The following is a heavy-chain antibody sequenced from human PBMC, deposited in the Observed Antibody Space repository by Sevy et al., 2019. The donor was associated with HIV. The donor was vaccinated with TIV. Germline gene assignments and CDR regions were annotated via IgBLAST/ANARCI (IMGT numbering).Heavy chain of an antibody. CDR1: GFNIRNYA. CDR3: LGVWSSTNCRFAY. Sequence: GGSLRLSCSASGFNIRNYAMHWVRQAPGKGLEWVAVMSYDDITKSYADSVKGRFTISRDNSKNSLYLQMNNLGAEDTAVYYCLGVWSSTNCRFAYWGQGTLVTVSS. D-gene: IGHD2-2*01. CDR2: MSYDDITK. V-gene: IGHV3-30*01. J-gene: IGHJ4*02.